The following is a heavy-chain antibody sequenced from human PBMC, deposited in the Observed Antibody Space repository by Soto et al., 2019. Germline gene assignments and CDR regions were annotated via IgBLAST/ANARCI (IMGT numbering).Heavy chain of an antibody. CDR1: GGTFSTYG. D-gene: IGHD4-17*01. J-gene: IGHJ4*02. Sequence: QVQLVQSGAEVKKPGSSVKVSCKASGGTFSTYGINWVRLAPGQGLEWMGWIITKFGTTKNAQKFQGRVTLTADESTNTAYMELKYLRSEDTAVYFCAREVDPYYGGNSLSLDYWGQGTLVTVSS. CDR2: IITKFGTT. V-gene: IGHV1-69*13. CDR3: AREVDPYYGGNSLSLDY.